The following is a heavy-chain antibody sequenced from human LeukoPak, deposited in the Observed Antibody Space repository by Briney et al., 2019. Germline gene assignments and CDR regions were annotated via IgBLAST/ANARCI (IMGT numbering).Heavy chain of an antibody. CDR3: ANPWVTMIVVDDAFDI. Sequence: GGSLRLSCAASGFTFSSYAMSWVRQAPGKGLEGVSAISGSGGSTYYADSVKGRFTISRDNSKNTLYLQMNSLRAEDKAVYYCANPWVTMIVVDDAFDIWGQGTMVTVSS. CDR1: GFTFSSYA. CDR2: ISGSGGST. D-gene: IGHD3-22*01. V-gene: IGHV3-23*01. J-gene: IGHJ3*02.